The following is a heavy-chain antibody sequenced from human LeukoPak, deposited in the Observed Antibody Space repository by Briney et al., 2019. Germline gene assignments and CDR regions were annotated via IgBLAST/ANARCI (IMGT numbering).Heavy chain of an antibody. CDR1: GFTFSRYW. J-gene: IGHJ6*02. CDR2: IKVDGSEK. CDR3: ARAQWTAFDYYYYMDV. D-gene: IGHD3/OR15-3a*01. V-gene: IGHV3-7*01. Sequence: GGALRLSCAVSGFTFSRYWVTWVRPAPGEGLGGVAHIKVDGSEKYFVDAVKGRFTISRDNAKDSLYLQMNGLRAEDTAIYYCARAQWTAFDYYYYMDVWGQGTMVTVSS.